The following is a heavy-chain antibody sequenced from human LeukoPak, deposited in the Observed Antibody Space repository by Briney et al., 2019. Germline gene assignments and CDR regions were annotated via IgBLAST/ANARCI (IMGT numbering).Heavy chain of an antibody. Sequence: SETLSLTCTVSGGSISSDNYYWGWIRQPPGKGLEWIGSISYSGDTYYTPSLKSRVTLSVDTSKNQFSLRLRSVTAADTAVYYCARSLLYYYYYYMDVWGKGTTVTVSS. CDR2: ISYSGDT. CDR1: GGSISSDNYY. D-gene: IGHD2-15*01. V-gene: IGHV4-39*07. CDR3: ARSLLYYYYYYMDV. J-gene: IGHJ6*03.